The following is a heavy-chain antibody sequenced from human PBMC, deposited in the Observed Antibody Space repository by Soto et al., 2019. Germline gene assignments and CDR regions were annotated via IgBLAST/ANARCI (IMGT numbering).Heavy chain of an antibody. CDR2: IIPIFGTA. Sequence: SVKVSCKASGYTFTSYAMHWVRQAPGQRLEWMGGIIPIFGTANYAQKFQGRVTITADESTSTAYMELSSLRSEDTAVYYCARAPIGTYYYDSSGYYRFDYWGQGTLVTVSS. D-gene: IGHD3-22*01. CDR3: ARAPIGTYYYDSSGYYRFDY. CDR1: GYTFTSYA. J-gene: IGHJ4*02. V-gene: IGHV1-69*13.